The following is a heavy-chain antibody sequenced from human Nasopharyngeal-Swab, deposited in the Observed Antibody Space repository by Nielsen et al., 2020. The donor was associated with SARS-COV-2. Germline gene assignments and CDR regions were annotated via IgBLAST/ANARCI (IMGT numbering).Heavy chain of an antibody. CDR3: ASEPGGMAAPGKHFDP. Sequence: ASVKVSCKASGYTFTSYNIHWVRQAPGQGLEWMAVINRGGGSTRFAQKFRDRVTLTRDTSTSTVFMELSSLRSEDTALYYCASEPGGMAAPGKHFDPWGQGTLVTVSS. V-gene: IGHV1-46*01. J-gene: IGHJ5*02. D-gene: IGHD6-13*01. CDR1: GYTFTSYN. CDR2: INRGGGST.